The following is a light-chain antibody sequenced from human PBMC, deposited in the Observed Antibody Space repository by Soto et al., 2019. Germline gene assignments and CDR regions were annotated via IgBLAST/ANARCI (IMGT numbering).Light chain of an antibody. CDR1: QSVSSK. CDR2: GAS. V-gene: IGKV3-15*01. CDR3: QQYNNWPYT. J-gene: IGKJ2*01. Sequence: VMTQSPVTLSASPGERVTLSCRASQSVSSKFAWYQQKPGQPPRLLIYGASTRATGIPARFSGSGSGTEFSLTISSLQSEDLAIYSCQQYNNWPYTFGQGTKLEIQ.